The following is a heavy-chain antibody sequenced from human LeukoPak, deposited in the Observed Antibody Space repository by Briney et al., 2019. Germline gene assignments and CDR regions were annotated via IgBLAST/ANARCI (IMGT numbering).Heavy chain of an antibody. CDR3: ARVGGYSGFY. J-gene: IGHJ4*02. V-gene: IGHV4-59*01. CDR1: GGPISGYF. D-gene: IGHD5-12*01. Sequence: PSETLSLTCTVSGGPISGYFWSWIRQPPGKGLEWIGYIHDNGRTTYNPSLRSRVTISIDTSKSQFSLKLNSLTTTDTAVYYCARVGGYSGFYWGQGTLVSVSS. CDR2: IHDNGRT.